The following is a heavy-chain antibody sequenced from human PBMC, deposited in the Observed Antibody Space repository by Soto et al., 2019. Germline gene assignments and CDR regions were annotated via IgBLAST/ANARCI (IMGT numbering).Heavy chain of an antibody. V-gene: IGHV1-2*02. CDR2: INPNGGGT. CDR3: ARDAYGGNPGTF. J-gene: IGHJ4*02. D-gene: IGHD2-21*01. CDR1: RYTFTDYF. Sequence: ASVKVSCKASRYTFTDYFIHWVRQAPGQGPEWMGWINPNGGGTNYAPNFQGRVTLTRDTSISTAYMELNKLRPDDTAVYYCARDAYGGNPGTFWGQGTLVTVSS.